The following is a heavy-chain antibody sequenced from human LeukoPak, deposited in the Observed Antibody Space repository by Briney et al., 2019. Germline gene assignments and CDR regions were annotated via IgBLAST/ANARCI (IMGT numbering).Heavy chain of an antibody. CDR3: ARVRGDYEAVY. Sequence: GGSLRHSCAASGFTVSSNYMSWVRQAPGKGLEWVSVIYSGGSTYYADSVKGRFTISRDNSKNTLYLQMNSLRAEDTAVYYCARVRGDYEAVYWGQGTLVTVSS. CDR2: IYSGGST. J-gene: IGHJ4*02. V-gene: IGHV3-66*01. CDR1: GFTVSSNY. D-gene: IGHD4-17*01.